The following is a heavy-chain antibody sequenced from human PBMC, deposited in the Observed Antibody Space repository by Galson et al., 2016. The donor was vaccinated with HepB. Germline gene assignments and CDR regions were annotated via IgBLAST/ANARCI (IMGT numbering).Heavy chain of an antibody. J-gene: IGHJ4*02. CDR1: GVSITSNDW. Sequence: SETLSLTCAVSGVSITSNDWWSWVRQPPGQGLEWIGQIFHSGRVHYTPSLASRVTISIDTSNNHFSLRLTSVAAADTALYYCARQYWGGPSDYWGQGTLVTVSS. CDR3: ARQYWGGPSDY. V-gene: IGHV4-4*02. D-gene: IGHD2/OR15-2a*01. CDR2: IFHSGRV.